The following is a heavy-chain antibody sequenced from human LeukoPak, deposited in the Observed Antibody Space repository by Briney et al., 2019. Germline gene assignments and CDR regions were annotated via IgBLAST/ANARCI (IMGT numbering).Heavy chain of an antibody. Sequence: EASVKVSCKASGGTFSSYAISWVRQAPGQGLEWVGWVNPNSGDTNYAQKFRGRVTMTRDTSISTAYMELSRLRSDDTAVYYCARGDSSGWYGLDYWGQGTLVTVSS. CDR2: VNPNSGDT. CDR3: ARGDSSGWYGLDY. J-gene: IGHJ4*02. D-gene: IGHD6-19*01. V-gene: IGHV1-2*02. CDR1: GGTFSSYA.